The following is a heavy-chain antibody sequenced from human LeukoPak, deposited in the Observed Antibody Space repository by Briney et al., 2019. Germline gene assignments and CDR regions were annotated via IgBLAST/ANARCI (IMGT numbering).Heavy chain of an antibody. CDR3: AREGSGYDWKHAFDI. Sequence: PGGSLRLSCAASGFTFSNYWMHWVRQAPGKGLVWVSRINSDGINTSYADSVKGRFTISRDNAKNSLYLQMNSLRAEDTALYYCAREGSGYDWKHAFDIWGQGTMVTVPS. CDR1: GFTFSNYW. J-gene: IGHJ3*02. CDR2: INSDGINT. V-gene: IGHV3-74*01. D-gene: IGHD5-12*01.